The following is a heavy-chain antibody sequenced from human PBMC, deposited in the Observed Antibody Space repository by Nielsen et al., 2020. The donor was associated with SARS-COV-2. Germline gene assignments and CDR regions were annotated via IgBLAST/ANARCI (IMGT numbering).Heavy chain of an antibody. J-gene: IGHJ4*02. Sequence: RQAPGKGLEWIGYIYYSGSTNYNPSLKSRVTISVDTSKNQFSLKLSSVTAADTAVYYCARISVAGTFLDYWGQGTLVTVSS. CDR3: ARISVAGTFLDY. D-gene: IGHD6-19*01. V-gene: IGHV4-59*01. CDR2: IYYSGST.